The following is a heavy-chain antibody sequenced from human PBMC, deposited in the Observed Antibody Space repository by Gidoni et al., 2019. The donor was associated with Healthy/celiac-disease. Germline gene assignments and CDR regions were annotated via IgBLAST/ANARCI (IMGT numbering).Heavy chain of an antibody. V-gene: IGHV1-69*04. J-gene: IGHJ5*02. CDR2: IIPILGIA. Sequence: QVQLVQSGAEVQTPGSSVKFSCKASGGTFSSYPISWVRQAPGQGLEWMGRIIPILGIANYAQKFQGRVTITADKSTSTAYMELRSLRSEDTAVYYCARDPQGPSIAALNWFDPWGQGTLVTVSS. CDR3: ARDPQGPSIAALNWFDP. CDR1: GGTFSSYP. D-gene: IGHD6-6*01.